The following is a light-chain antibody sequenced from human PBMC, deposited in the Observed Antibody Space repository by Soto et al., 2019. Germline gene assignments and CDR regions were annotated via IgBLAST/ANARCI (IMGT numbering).Light chain of an antibody. CDR2: GAS. J-gene: IGKJ1*01. CDR1: QTFSNSF. Sequence: EIVLTQSPGTLSLSPGERSTLSGRASQTFSNSFLSWFQQIPGQAPRILIYGASMRATGIPDRFSGSGSGTDFTLTISRLEPEDFAVYYCQQYGSSGTFGQGTKVDIK. V-gene: IGKV3-20*01. CDR3: QQYGSSGT.